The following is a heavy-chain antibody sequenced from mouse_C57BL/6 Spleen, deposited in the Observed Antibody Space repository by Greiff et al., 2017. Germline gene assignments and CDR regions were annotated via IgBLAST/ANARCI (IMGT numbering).Heavy chain of an antibody. CDR2: ISYDGSN. J-gene: IGHJ3*01. V-gene: IGHV3-6*01. D-gene: IGHD2-2*01. CDR1: GYSITSGYY. CDR3: ARDGYDGGPFAY. Sequence: DVQLQESGPGLVKPSQSLSLTCSVTGYSITSGYYWNWIRKFPGNKLEWMGYISYDGSNNYNPSLKNRISITRDTSKNQFFLKLNSVTTEDTATYYCARDGYDGGPFAYWGQGTLVTVSA.